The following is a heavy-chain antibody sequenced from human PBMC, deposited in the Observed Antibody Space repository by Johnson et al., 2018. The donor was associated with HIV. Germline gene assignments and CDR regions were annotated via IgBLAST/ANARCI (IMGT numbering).Heavy chain of an antibody. V-gene: IGHV3-53*01. CDR3: ARDRGVVVLHGAFDI. Sequence: VQLVESGGGLIQPGGSLRLSCAASGFTVSSNYMSWVRQAPGKGLEWVSVIYSGGSTYYADSVKGRFTISRDNSKNTLYLQMNSLRAEGTAVYYCARDRGVVVLHGAFDIWGQGTMVTVSS. J-gene: IGHJ3*02. CDR1: GFTVSSNY. CDR2: IYSGGST. D-gene: IGHD2-2*01.